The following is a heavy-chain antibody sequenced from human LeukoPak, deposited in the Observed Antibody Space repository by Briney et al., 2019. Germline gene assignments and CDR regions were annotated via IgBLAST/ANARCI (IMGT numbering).Heavy chain of an antibody. V-gene: IGHV3-9*01. D-gene: IGHD4-17*01. CDR3: AKDTSIYGDYGGGVGY. CDR2: ISWNSGSI. J-gene: IGHJ4*02. Sequence: GGSLRLSCAASGFTFDDYAMHWVRQAPGKGLEWVSGISWNSGSIGYADSVKGRFTISRDNAKNSLYLQMNSLRAEDTALYYCAKDTSIYGDYGGGVGYWGQGTLVTVSS. CDR1: GFTFDDYA.